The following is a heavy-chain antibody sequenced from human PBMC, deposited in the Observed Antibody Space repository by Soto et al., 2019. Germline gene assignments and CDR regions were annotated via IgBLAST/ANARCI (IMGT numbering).Heavy chain of an antibody. Sequence: QVQLQESGPGLVKPSETLSLTCTVSGVSISSYYWCWIRQPPGKALEWIGYIYNTGSTNYNPSLTGRVTISTDSSKSHVSLKLTSVTAANTAVYYCAMVPAAPHWVYYFGMDLWGQGTTVTVSS. CDR3: AMVPAAPHWVYYFGMDL. V-gene: IGHV4-59*12. CDR1: GVSISSYY. D-gene: IGHD2-2*01. CDR2: IYNTGST. J-gene: IGHJ6*02.